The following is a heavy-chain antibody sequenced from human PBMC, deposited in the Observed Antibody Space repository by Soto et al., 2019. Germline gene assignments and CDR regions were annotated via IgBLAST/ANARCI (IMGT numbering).Heavy chain of an antibody. J-gene: IGHJ4*02. CDR1: GFTFDDYA. Sequence: GGSLRLSCAASGFTFDDYAMHWVRQAPGKGLEWVSGISWNSGSIGYADSVKGRFTISRDNAKNSLYLQMNSLRAEDTALYYCANSFGELLGGWYYFDYWGQGTLVTVSS. V-gene: IGHV3-9*01. CDR2: ISWNSGSI. D-gene: IGHD3-10*01. CDR3: ANSFGELLGGWYYFDY.